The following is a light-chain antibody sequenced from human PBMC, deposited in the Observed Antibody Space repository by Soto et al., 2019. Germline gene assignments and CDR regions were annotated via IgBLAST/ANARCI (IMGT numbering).Light chain of an antibody. CDR3: QQYYSTLVT. V-gene: IGKV4-1*01. J-gene: IGKJ1*01. CDR2: WAS. Sequence: DIVMTQSPDSLAVSLGERATINCKSSQSVLYSSNNKNHLAWYQQKPGHPPKLLIYWASTRESGVPDRFSGSGSWTDFTLTISSLQAEDVAVYYCQQYYSTLVTFGQGTKVESK. CDR1: QSVLYSSNNKNH.